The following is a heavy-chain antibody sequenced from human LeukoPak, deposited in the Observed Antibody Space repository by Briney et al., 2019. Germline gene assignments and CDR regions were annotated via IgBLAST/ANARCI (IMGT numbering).Heavy chain of an antibody. V-gene: IGHV3-53*05. D-gene: IGHD5-18*01. Sequence: GGSLRLSCAASGVTVSGNYVSWVRQAPGKGLEWVSVIYIGGRTYYADSVKGRFTISRDNSKNTLFLQMRGLRPEDTAIYYCAREGVGYFFDYWGQGALVTVSS. CDR2: IYIGGRT. CDR1: GVTVSGNY. J-gene: IGHJ4*02. CDR3: AREGVGYFFDY.